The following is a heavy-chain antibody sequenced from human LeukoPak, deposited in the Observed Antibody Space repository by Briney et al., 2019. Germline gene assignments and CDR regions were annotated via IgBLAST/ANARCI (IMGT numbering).Heavy chain of an antibody. V-gene: IGHV3-30-3*01. J-gene: IGHJ6*02. D-gene: IGHD6-13*01. CDR2: ISYDGSNK. CDR3: ARQETSSSWAPDYYYGMDV. CDR1: GFTFSSYA. Sequence: GGSLRLSCAASGFTFSSYAMHWVRQAPGKGLEWVAVISYDGSNKYCADSVKGRFTISRDNSKNTLYLQMNSLRAEDTAVYYCARQETSSSWAPDYYYGMDVWGQGTTVTVSS.